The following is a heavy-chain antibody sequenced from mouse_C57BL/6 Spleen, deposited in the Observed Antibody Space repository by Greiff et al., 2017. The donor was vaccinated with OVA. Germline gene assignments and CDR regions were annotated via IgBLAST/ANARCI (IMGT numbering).Heavy chain of an antibody. J-gene: IGHJ1*03. D-gene: IGHD1-1*01. CDR3: ARGDDYYGSSYWYFDV. Sequence: EVKLLESGPGLVKPSQSLSLTCSVTGYSITSGYYWNWIRQFPGNKLEWMGYISYDGSNNYNPSLKNLISITRDTSKNQFSLKLNSVTTEDTATYYCARGDDYYGSSYWYFDVWGTGTTVTVSS. CDR1: GYSITSGYY. V-gene: IGHV3-6*01. CDR2: ISYDGSN.